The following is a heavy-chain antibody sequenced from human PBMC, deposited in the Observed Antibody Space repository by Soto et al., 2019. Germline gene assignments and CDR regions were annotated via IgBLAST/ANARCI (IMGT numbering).Heavy chain of an antibody. Sequence: PSETLSLTCTVSGGSISSGDYYWSWIRQPPGKGLEWIGYIYYSGSTYYNPSLKSRVTISVDTSKNQFSLKLSSVTAADTAVYYCARVSLGYGSGSYGPTRRYGMDVWGQGTTVTGSS. CDR1: GGSISSGDYY. V-gene: IGHV4-30-4*01. CDR3: ARVSLGYGSGSYGPTRRYGMDV. CDR2: IYYSGST. D-gene: IGHD3-10*01. J-gene: IGHJ6*02.